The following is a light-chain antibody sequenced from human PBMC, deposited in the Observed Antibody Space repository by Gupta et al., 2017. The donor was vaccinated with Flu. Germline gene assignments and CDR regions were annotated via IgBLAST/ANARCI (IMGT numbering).Light chain of an antibody. CDR2: AAS. Sequence: PSSLAAYVGDRVNITCRASQSMADYLPWYQQKPGKAPKLLIYAASTLQSGVPSRFSGSGSGTDFTLSISSLQPEDFATYYCQQTYRTPQTFGQGTKVEI. J-gene: IGKJ1*01. CDR1: QSMADY. V-gene: IGKV1-39*01. CDR3: QQTYRTPQT.